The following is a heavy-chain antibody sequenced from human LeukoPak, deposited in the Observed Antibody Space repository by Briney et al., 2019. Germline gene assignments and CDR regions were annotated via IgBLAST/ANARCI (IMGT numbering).Heavy chain of an antibody. CDR3: ARSEEPMPWNYYGMDV. V-gene: IGHV3-30*03. D-gene: IGHD1-14*01. J-gene: IGHJ6*02. CDR2: ISYDGSNK. CDR1: GFTFSSYG. Sequence: PGGSLRLSCAASGFTFSSYGMHWVRQAPGKGLEWVAVISYDGSNKYYADSVKGRFTISRDNSKNTLYLQMNSLRAEDTAVYYCARSEEPMPWNYYGMDVWGQGTTVTVSS.